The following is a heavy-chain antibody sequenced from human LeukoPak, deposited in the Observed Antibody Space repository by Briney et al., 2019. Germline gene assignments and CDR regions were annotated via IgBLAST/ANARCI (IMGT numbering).Heavy chain of an antibody. CDR3: ARDRDTAMVTLNDY. CDR2: IYHSGST. CDR1: GGSISSYY. Sequence: SETLSLTCTVSGGSISSYYWTWIRQPPGRGLEWIGYIYHSGSTNYNPSLKSRVTISVDTSKNHFSLKLTSVTAADTAVHYCARDRDTAMVTLNDYWGQGTLVTVSS. V-gene: IGHV4-59*01. D-gene: IGHD5-18*01. J-gene: IGHJ4*02.